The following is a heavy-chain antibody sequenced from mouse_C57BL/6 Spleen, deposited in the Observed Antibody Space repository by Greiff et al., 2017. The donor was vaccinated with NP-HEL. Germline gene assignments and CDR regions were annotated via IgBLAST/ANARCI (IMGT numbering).Heavy chain of an antibody. Sequence: EVKLVESGGGLVQPGGSMKLSCAASGFTFSDAWMDWVRQSPEKGLEWVAEIRNKANNHATYYAESVKGRFTISRDDSKSSVYLQMNSLRAEDTGIYYCTPFITTVVEGYFDYWGQGTTLTVSS. CDR3: TPFITTVVEGYFDY. D-gene: IGHD1-1*01. V-gene: IGHV6-6*01. CDR1: GFTFSDAW. CDR2: IRNKANNHAT. J-gene: IGHJ2*01.